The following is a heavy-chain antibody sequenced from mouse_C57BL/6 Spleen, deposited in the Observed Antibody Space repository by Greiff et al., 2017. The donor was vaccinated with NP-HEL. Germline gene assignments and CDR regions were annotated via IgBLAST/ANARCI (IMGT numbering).Heavy chain of an antibody. Sequence: VQLQQSGAELVRPGASVKLSCTASGFNIKDDYMHWVKQRPEQGLEWIGWIDPENGATEYASKFQGKATITADTSSNTAYLQRSRLPSEETAVYYGTTDLDDGAWFAYWGQGTLVTVSA. CDR2: IDPENGAT. D-gene: IGHD2-12*01. J-gene: IGHJ3*01. CDR1: GFNIKDDY. CDR3: TTDLDDGAWFAY. V-gene: IGHV14-4*01.